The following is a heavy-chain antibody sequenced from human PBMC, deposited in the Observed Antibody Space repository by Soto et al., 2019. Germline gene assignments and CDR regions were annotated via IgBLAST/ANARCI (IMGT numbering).Heavy chain of an antibody. V-gene: IGHV1-2*04. J-gene: IGHJ5*02. CDR2: INPNSGGT. CDR3: ARGPYCSGGSCYPTLQIHWFDP. CDR1: GYTFTGYY. D-gene: IGHD2-15*01. Sequence: ASVKVSCKASGYTFTGYYMHWVRQAPGQGLEWMGWINPNSGGTNYAQKFQGWVTMTRDTSISTAYMELSRLRSDDTAVYYCARGPYCSGGSCYPTLQIHWFDPWGQGTRVTVAS.